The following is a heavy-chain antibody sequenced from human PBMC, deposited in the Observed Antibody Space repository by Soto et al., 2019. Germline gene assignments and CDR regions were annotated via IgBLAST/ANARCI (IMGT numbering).Heavy chain of an antibody. CDR1: GFTFSNDW. CDR2: INMDGSST. D-gene: IGHD2-8*02. V-gene: IGHV3-74*01. J-gene: IGHJ4*02. Sequence: EVQLVESGGGLVQPGGSLRLSCAASGFTFSNDWMHWVRQAAGKGLVWVSRINMDGSSTNYADSVKGRFTISRANAKNTLYLQMNSLRVDDTAIYFCARGPRGVYGNDYWGQGALVTVSS. CDR3: ARGPRGVYGNDY.